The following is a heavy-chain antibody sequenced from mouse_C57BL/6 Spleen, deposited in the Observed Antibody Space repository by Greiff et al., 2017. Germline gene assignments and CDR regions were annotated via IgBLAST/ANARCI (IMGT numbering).Heavy chain of an antibody. CDR3: ARGYGMASYIDY. J-gene: IGHJ2*02. CDR1: GFTFSDYG. D-gene: IGHD2-10*02. V-gene: IGHV5-17*01. CDR2: ISSGSSTI. Sequence: EVTLVESGGGLVKPGGSLKLSCAASGFTFSDYGMHWVRQAPEKGLEWVAYISSGSSTIYYADPVKGRFTISRDNAKNTLFLQMTSLRSEDTAMYYCARGYGMASYIDYWGQGTSLTVSS.